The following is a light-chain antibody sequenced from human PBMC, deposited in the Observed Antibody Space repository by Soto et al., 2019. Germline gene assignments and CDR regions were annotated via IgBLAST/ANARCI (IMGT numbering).Light chain of an antibody. CDR3: EQCSQT. Sequence: EIVLTQSPATLSLSPGERATLSCRASQSVSSYLAWYPQKPGQAPRLLIYDASNRATGIPARFSGSGSGTVFTLTISSLDLEDFAVYYCEQCSQTFGQGTKLEIK. CDR2: DAS. V-gene: IGKV3-11*01. J-gene: IGKJ2*01. CDR1: QSVSSY.